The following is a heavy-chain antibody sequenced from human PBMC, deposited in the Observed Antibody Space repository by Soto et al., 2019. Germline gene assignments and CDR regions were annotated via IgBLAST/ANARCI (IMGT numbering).Heavy chain of an antibody. CDR3: AKEKEACSESPCSLGPFDC. D-gene: IGHD1-26*01. J-gene: IGHJ4*02. V-gene: IGHV3-48*02. Sequence: GGSLRLSCAASGFTFSSYSMNWVRQAPGKGLEWVSYITSKSSTIKYADSVKGRFTVSRDNARNSLYLRLNSLRDEDTAVYYCAKEKEACSESPCSLGPFDCWGQGTPVTVSS. CDR1: GFTFSSYS. CDR2: ITSKSSTI.